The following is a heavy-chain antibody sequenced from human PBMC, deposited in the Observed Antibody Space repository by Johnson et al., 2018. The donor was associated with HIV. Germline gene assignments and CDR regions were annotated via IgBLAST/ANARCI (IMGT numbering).Heavy chain of an antibody. CDR2: IRYDGSIQ. CDR1: GFIFNTFG. V-gene: IGHV3-30*02. Sequence: QVQLVESGGGVVQPGGSLRLSCAASGFIFNTFGMHWVRQAPGKGLEWVAFIRYDGSIQYYADSVQGRFTISRDNSKNTLYLQMNSLRVEDTAVYYCARAPPGGAFDIWGQGTMVTVSS. CDR3: ARAPPGGAFDI. D-gene: IGHD6-25*01. J-gene: IGHJ3*02.